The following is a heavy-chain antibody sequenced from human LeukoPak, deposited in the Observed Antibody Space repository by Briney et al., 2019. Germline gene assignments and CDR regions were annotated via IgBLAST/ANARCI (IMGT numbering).Heavy chain of an antibody. CDR3: ARDHYYYDSSGYDY. CDR1: XGTFSSYA. V-gene: IGHV1-69*05. D-gene: IGHD3-22*01. Sequence: AXXGTFSSYAXSWVRQAPGQGLEXMVRIIPIFGTANYAQKFQGRVTINTDESTSTAYMELSSLRSEDTAVYYCARDHYYYDSSGYDYWGQATLVTVSS. CDR2: IIPIFGTA. J-gene: IGHJ4*02.